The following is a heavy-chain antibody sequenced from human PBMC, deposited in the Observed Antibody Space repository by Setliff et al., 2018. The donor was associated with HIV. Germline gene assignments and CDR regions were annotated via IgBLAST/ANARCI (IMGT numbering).Heavy chain of an antibody. CDR2: IHPSTGNT. CDR1: GYTFTSYY. J-gene: IGHJ4*02. D-gene: IGHD6-19*01. CDR3: ARDSSTGWFSADY. Sequence: ASVKVSCKASGYTFTSYYMHWVRQAPGQGLEWMGLIHPSTGNTYYTQKFQGRVTWTSDTSTSTVYMELSSLRSEDTAVYYCARDSSTGWFSADYWGQGTLVTVSS. V-gene: IGHV1-46*01.